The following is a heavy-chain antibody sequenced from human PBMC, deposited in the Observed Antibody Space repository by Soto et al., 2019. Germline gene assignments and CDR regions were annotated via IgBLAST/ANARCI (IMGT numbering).Heavy chain of an antibody. J-gene: IGHJ6*02. CDR1: GYTFTSYD. V-gene: IGHV1-8*01. D-gene: IGHD2-2*03. CDR2: MNPNSGNT. Sequence: PVASVKVSCKASGYTFTSYDINWVRQATGQGLEWMGWMNPNSGNTGYAQKFQGRVTMTRNTSISTAYMELSSLRSEDTAVYYCASLRLDIVLVPAAKDYYYYGMDVWGQGTTVTVSS. CDR3: ASLRLDIVLVPAAKDYYYYGMDV.